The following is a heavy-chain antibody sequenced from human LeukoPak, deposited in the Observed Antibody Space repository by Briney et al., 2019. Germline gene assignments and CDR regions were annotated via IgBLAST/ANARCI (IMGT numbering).Heavy chain of an antibody. CDR2: TYYRSKWYN. CDR3: AGDRGVGAAVFFDY. J-gene: IGHJ4*02. CDR1: GDNVSSNSAT. V-gene: IGHV6-1*01. D-gene: IGHD6-13*01. Sequence: SQTLSLTCAISGDNVSSNSATWNWIRQSPSRGLEWLGRTYYRSKWYNDYAVSVKSRMTIIPDTSKNQLSLQLNSVTPDDTALYYCAGDRGVGAAVFFDYWGLGTLVTVSS.